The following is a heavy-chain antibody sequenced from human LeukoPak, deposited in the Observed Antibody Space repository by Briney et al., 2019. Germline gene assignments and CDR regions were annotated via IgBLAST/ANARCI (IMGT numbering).Heavy chain of an antibody. Sequence: ASVKVSCKASGYTFTSYGISWVRQAPGQGLEWMGWISAYNGNTNYAQKLQGRVTMTTDTSTSTAYMELRSLRSDDTAVYYCARGCSSTSCPFPCDYYYYMDVWGKGTTVTVSS. J-gene: IGHJ6*03. V-gene: IGHV1-18*01. CDR2: ISAYNGNT. CDR3: ARGCSSTSCPFPCDYYYYMDV. CDR1: GYTFTSYG. D-gene: IGHD2-2*01.